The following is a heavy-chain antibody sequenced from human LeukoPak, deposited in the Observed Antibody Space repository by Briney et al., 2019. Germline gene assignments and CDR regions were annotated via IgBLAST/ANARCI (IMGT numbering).Heavy chain of an antibody. V-gene: IGHV3-9*03. D-gene: IGHD6-19*01. J-gene: IGHJ4*02. CDR1: GVTFSSYA. Sequence: LGRSLRLSCAASGVTFSSYAVHWVRQAPGEGLGWVSGISWNSDSIGYADSVKGRFTISRENAKNSLYLQMNSLRAEDMALYYCARSGMYSSGWFDYWGQGTLVTVSS. CDR2: ISWNSDSI. CDR3: ARSGMYSSGWFDY.